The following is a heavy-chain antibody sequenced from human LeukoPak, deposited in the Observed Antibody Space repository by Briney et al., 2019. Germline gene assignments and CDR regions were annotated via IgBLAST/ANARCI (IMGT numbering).Heavy chain of an antibody. V-gene: IGHV3-30*04. CDR3: GRALTRGAPDY. Sequence: GGSLRLSCAASGFTFSSYSMHWVRQAPGKGLEWVAVISYDGNNEFYAESVKGQFTISRDNSKNAVYLQMNSLRADDTAVYYCGRALTRGAPDYWGQGTLVTVSS. CDR2: ISYDGNNE. D-gene: IGHD1-26*01. CDR1: GFTFSSYS. J-gene: IGHJ4*02.